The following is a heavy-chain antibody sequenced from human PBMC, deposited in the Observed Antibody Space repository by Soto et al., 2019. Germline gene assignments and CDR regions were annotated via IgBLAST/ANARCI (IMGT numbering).Heavy chain of an antibody. V-gene: IGHV1-8*01. J-gene: IGHJ5*02. CDR3: ARGTFNPVPYYDFWSGYYWGERTGWFDP. Sequence: ASVKLSCKDCGYSFTSYDINCLRQATGQGLEWMGWMNHNSGNTGYAQKFQGRVTMARNTSISTAYMELSSLRSEDTAVYYCARGTFNPVPYYDFWSGYYWGERTGWFDPWGQGTLVTVSS. CDR1: GYSFTSYD. CDR2: MNHNSGNT. D-gene: IGHD3-3*01.